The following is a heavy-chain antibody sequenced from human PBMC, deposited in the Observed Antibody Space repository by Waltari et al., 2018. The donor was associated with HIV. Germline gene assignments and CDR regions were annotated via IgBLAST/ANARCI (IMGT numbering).Heavy chain of an antibody. J-gene: IGHJ4*02. V-gene: IGHV3-30*18. Sequence: QENLVESGGGVVQPGGSLRLSCAGSGFNFSINGMHWVRQSPGKGLEWVATISYNGKRTDYVDSVKGRFTISRDNSKHTVFLQMSSLRAEDTSVYYCAKDLAGSSLWGQG. CDR2: ISYNGKRT. CDR3: AKDLAGSSL. CDR1: GFNFSING. D-gene: IGHD3-10*01.